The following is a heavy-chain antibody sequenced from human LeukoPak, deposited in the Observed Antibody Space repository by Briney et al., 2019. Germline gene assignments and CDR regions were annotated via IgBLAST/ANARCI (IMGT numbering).Heavy chain of an antibody. CDR2: IYYTGST. CDR1: GGSISSSDYY. CDR3: ARENYCTNGVCWAFDP. V-gene: IGHV4-39*07. Sequence: SETLSLTCTVSGGSISSSDYYWGWIRQPPGKGLEWIGNIYYTGSTSYNSSLKSRVTISVDTSKNQFSLQLSSVTAADTAVYYCARENYCTNGVCWAFDPWGQGTLVAVSS. J-gene: IGHJ5*02. D-gene: IGHD2-8*01.